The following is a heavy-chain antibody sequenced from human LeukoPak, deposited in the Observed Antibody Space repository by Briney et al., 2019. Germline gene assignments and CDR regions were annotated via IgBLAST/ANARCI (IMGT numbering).Heavy chain of an antibody. CDR3: ARDGYSFGRGFDS. V-gene: IGHV4-34*01. Sequence: SETLSLTCSVYGGSFSDYYWIWIRQSPEMGLQWIGEISHSGGTNYNPSLQSRLTMSIDTSKHQFSLKLKFASAADTGIYYCARDGYSFGRGFDSWGQGTLVTVSS. D-gene: IGHD5-18*01. CDR1: GGSFSDYY. J-gene: IGHJ5*01. CDR2: ISHSGGT.